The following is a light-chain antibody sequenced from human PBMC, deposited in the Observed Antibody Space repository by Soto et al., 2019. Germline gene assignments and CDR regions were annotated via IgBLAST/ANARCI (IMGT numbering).Light chain of an antibody. V-gene: IGLV1-44*01. CDR2: ATN. CDR1: RSNVGRNA. CDR3: AAWDDTLNGPL. J-gene: IGLJ2*01. Sequence: QSVLTQPPSASGTPGQTVTISCSGSRSNVGRNAVSWYQQVPGMAPKLLVFATNKRPSGVPDRFSGSASGASASLAISGRQSEDEADYYCAAWDDTLNGPLFGGGTKLTVL.